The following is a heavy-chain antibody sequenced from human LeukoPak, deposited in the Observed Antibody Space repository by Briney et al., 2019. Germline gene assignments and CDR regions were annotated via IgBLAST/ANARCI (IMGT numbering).Heavy chain of an antibody. CDR3: AAAAYGSGSYTVDY. J-gene: IGHJ4*02. V-gene: IGHV4-59*01. CDR2: IYYRGST. D-gene: IGHD3-10*01. Sequence: SETLSLTCSVAGGSISSYYWSWIRQPPGKGLEWIGYIYYRGSTKNNPSLESRVTISVDTSNNQFSLKLSSVAAADTAVYYCAAAAYGSGSYTVDYWGQGTLVTVSS. CDR1: GGSISSYY.